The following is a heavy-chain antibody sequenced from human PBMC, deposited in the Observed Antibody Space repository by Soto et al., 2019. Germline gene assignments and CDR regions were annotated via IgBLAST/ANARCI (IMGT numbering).Heavy chain of an antibody. D-gene: IGHD4-4*01. CDR1: GYTFTGYY. Sequence: GASVKVSCKASGYTFTGYYMHWVRQAPGQGLEWMGWINPNSGGTNYAQKFQGWVTMTRDTSISTAYMELSRLRSDDTAVYYCARAVVGRGLYSNDFDYWGQGTLVTVSS. J-gene: IGHJ4*02. CDR2: INPNSGGT. CDR3: ARAVVGRGLYSNDFDY. V-gene: IGHV1-2*04.